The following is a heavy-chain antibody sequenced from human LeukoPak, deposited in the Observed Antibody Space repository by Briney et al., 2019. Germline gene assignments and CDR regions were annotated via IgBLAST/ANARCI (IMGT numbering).Heavy chain of an antibody. V-gene: IGHV3-21*01. D-gene: IGHD3-22*01. CDR2: ISSSSSYI. Sequence: GSLRLSYAASGFTFSSYSMNWVRQAPGKGLEWVSSISSSSSYIYYADSVKGRFTISRDNAKNSLYLQMNSLRAEDTAVYYCARGSYYYDSSGYYDIDYWGQGTLVTVSS. CDR1: GFTFSSYS. J-gene: IGHJ4*02. CDR3: ARGSYYYDSSGYYDIDY.